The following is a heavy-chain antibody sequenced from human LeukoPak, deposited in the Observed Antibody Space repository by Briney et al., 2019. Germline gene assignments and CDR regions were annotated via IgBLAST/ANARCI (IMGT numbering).Heavy chain of an antibody. CDR2: INTDGSST. Sequence: GGSLRLSCAASGFTFSSYWMHWVRQAPGKGLVWVSRINTDGSSTSYADSVKGRFTISRDNAKNTLYLQMNSLRAEDTAVYYCARDLANWGADDAFDIWGQGTMVTVSS. D-gene: IGHD7-27*01. V-gene: IGHV3-74*01. CDR1: GFTFSSYW. CDR3: ARDLANWGADDAFDI. J-gene: IGHJ3*02.